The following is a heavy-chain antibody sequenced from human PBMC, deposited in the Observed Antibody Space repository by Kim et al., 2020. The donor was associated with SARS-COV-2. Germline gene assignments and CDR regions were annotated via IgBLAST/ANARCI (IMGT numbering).Heavy chain of an antibody. CDR2: ISGSGGST. CDR3: ATFHPEGRPYYYGSGSVDY. V-gene: IGHV3-23*01. CDR1: GFTFSSYA. Sequence: GGSLRLSCAASGFTFSSYAMSWVRQAPGKGLEWVSAISGSGGSTYYADSVKGRFTISRDNSKNTLYLQMNSLRAEDTAVYYCATFHPEGRPYYYGSGSVDYWGQGTLVTVSS. J-gene: IGHJ4*02. D-gene: IGHD3-10*01.